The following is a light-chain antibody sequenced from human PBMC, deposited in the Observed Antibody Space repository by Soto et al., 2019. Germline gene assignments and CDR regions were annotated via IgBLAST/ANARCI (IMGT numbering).Light chain of an antibody. Sequence: EVVMTQSPATLSVSPGEGATLSCRASQGIGTLLAGYQQRPGQAPRLIVYGASTRATGLPARFSGSASGTEFTLTISSIQSEEFGVYYFQQYNNWPITFGGGTNVEV. V-gene: IGKV3-15*01. CDR1: QGIGTL. CDR3: QQYNNWPIT. J-gene: IGKJ4*01. CDR2: GAS.